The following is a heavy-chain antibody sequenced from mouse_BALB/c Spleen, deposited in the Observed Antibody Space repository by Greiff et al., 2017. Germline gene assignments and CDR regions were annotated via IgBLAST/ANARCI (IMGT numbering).Heavy chain of an antibody. J-gene: IGHJ1*01. CDR1: GFTFSSYG. Sequence: EVMLVESGGGLVQPGGSLKLSCAASGFTFSSYGMSWVRQTPDKRLELVATINSNGGSTYYPDSVKGRFTISRDNAKNTLYLQMSSLKSEDTAMYYCARMDLLWLRRGYWYFDVWGAGTTVTVSS. CDR3: ARMDLLWLRRGYWYFDV. CDR2: INSNGGST. V-gene: IGHV5-6-3*01. D-gene: IGHD2-9*01.